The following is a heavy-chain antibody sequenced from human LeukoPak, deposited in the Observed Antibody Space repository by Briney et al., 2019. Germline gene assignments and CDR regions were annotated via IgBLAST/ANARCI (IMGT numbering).Heavy chain of an antibody. Sequence: GASVKVSCKASGGTFSSYAISWVRQAPGQGLEWMGGIIPIFGTANYAQKFQGRVTITADKSTSTAYMELSSLRSEDTAVYYCARSSGYPGIAVAVFFVGAFDIWGQGTMVTVSS. V-gene: IGHV1-69*06. CDR2: IIPIFGTA. J-gene: IGHJ3*02. CDR3: ARSSGYPGIAVAVFFVGAFDI. D-gene: IGHD6-19*01. CDR1: GGTFSSYA.